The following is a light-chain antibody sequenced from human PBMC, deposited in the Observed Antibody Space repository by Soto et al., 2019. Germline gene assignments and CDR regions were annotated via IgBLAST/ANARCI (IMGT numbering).Light chain of an antibody. V-gene: IGKV2-28*01. J-gene: IGKJ1*01. CDR2: LGS. Sequence: DIVMTQSPLSLPVTPGEPASISCRSSQRLLGTNGHNSLDWYLQKPGQSPQLLIYLGSNRASGVPDRFSGSGSGTDFTLKISRVEAEDVGVYHCMQALRAPPTFGQGTKVEIK. CDR1: QRLLGTNGHNS. CDR3: MQALRAPPT.